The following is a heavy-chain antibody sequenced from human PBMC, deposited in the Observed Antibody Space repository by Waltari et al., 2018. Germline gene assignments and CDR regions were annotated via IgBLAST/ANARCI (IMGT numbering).Heavy chain of an antibody. CDR1: GYTLTELS. Sequence: QVHLVQSGAEVKTPGASVKVSCKVSGYTLTELSMHWVRQAPGKGLEWMGGFDPEDGETIYAEKFQGRVMMTEDTSTDTAYMEVSSLRSEDTAVYYCATASKDPDTAMGSLDYWGQGTLVTVSS. D-gene: IGHD5-18*01. V-gene: IGHV1-24*01. CDR3: ATASKDPDTAMGSLDY. CDR2: FDPEDGET. J-gene: IGHJ4*02.